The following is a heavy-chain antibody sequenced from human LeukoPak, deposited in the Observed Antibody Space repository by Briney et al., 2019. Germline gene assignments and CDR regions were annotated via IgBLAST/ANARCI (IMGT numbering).Heavy chain of an antibody. V-gene: IGHV1-46*01. CDR3: ARDRGSYGSSWYAGY. Sequence: GASVKVSCKASGYTFTSYYMHWVRQAPGQGLEWMGIIYPSGGSTSYAQKFQGRVTMTRDTSTSTVYMELSSLRSEDTAVYYCARDRGSYGSSWYAGYWGQGTLVTVSS. CDR2: IYPSGGST. D-gene: IGHD6-13*01. J-gene: IGHJ4*02. CDR1: GYTFTSYY.